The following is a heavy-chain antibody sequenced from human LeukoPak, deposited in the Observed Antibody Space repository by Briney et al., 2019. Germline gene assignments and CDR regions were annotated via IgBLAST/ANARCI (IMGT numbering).Heavy chain of an antibody. D-gene: IGHD2-15*01. Sequence: GGSVRLSCAASGFTFSSYAMHWVRQAPGKGLEWVAVISYDGSNKYYADSVKGRFTISRDNSKDTLYLQMNSLRAEDTAVYYCVVDIVVDYWGQGTLVTVSS. CDR2: ISYDGSNK. V-gene: IGHV3-30*04. CDR3: VVDIVVDY. CDR1: GFTFSSYA. J-gene: IGHJ4*02.